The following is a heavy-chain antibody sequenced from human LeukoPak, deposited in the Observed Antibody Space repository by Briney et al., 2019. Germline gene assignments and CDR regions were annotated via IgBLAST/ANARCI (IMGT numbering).Heavy chain of an antibody. J-gene: IGHJ5*02. CDR3: ARVYSSSHNWFDT. CDR1: GGSNSTTSYF. CDR2: IYYSGTT. D-gene: IGHD6-13*01. V-gene: IGHV4-39*07. Sequence: SETLSLTCTVSGGSNSTTSYFWAWIRQPPGEGLEWIGSIYYSGTTYYNSSLKSRVTISVERSKNHFSLNLSSLTAADTAVYYCARVYSSSHNWFDTWGQGTQVTVSS.